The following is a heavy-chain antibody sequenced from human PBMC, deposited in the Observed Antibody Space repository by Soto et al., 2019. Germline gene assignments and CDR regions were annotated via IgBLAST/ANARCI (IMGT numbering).Heavy chain of an antibody. CDR1: GGSFSGYY. D-gene: IGHD3-10*01. J-gene: IGHJ6*02. CDR2: INHSGST. CDR3: ARGTGAENKFYYYYGMDV. Sequence: SETLSLTCAVYGGSFSGYYWSWIRQPPGKGLEWIGEINHSGSTNYNPSLKSRVTISVDTSKNQFSLKLSSVTAADTAVYYCARGTGAENKFYYYYGMDVWGQGTTVTVSS. V-gene: IGHV4-34*01.